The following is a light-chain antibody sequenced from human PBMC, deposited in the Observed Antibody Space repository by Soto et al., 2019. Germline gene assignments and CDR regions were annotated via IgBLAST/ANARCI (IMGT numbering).Light chain of an antibody. CDR2: EVS. CDR1: STDFVSYNR. V-gene: IGLV2-18*02. Sequence: QSVLTQPPSVSGSPGQSVTISCTGTSTDFVSYNRVSWYQQSPGTAPKVMLFEVSSRPSWVSNRFSGSKSGNTASLTISGLQAEDEADYYCSSYTSSNTVAFGGGTKLTVL. J-gene: IGLJ2*01. CDR3: SSYTSSNTVA.